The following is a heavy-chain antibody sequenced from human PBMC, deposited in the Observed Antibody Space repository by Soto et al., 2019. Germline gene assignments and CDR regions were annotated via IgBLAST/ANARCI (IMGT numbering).Heavy chain of an antibody. CDR2: TSAYNGNT. J-gene: IGHJ4*02. V-gene: IGHV1-18*01. Sequence: ASVKVSCKASGCTFTSYGISWVRQAPGQGLEWMGWTSAYNGNTNYAQKLQGRVTMTTDTSTSTAYMELRSLRSDDTAVYYCARGLPYSSGWYMMDYWGQGTLVTVSS. CDR1: GCTFTSYG. CDR3: ARGLPYSSGWYMMDY. D-gene: IGHD6-19*01.